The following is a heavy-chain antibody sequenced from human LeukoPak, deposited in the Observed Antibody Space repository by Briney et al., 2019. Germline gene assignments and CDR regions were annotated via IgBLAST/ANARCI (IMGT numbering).Heavy chain of an antibody. V-gene: IGHV4-34*01. CDR2: INHSGST. J-gene: IGHJ2*01. D-gene: IGHD3-10*01. CDR3: ARRGPGNWYFDL. Sequence: SETLSLTCAVYGGSFSGYYWSWIRQPPGKGLEWIGEINHSGSTNYNPSLKSRVTISVDTSKNQFSLNLSSVTAADTAVYYCARRGPGNWYFDLWGRGTLVTVSS. CDR1: GGSFSGYY.